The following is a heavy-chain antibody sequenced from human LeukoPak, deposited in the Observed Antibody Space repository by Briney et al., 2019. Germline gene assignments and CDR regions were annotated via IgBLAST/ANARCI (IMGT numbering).Heavy chain of an antibody. Sequence: GGSLRLSCAAAGFTVITNDMTWVRQAPGKGHEWVSVLYSDGNTKYADSVQGRFTISRDNSKNTLYLEMNSLSPDDTAVYYCARGVEPLAANTLAYWGQGTLVTVFS. J-gene: IGHJ4*02. CDR2: LYSDGNT. CDR3: ARGVEPLAANTLAY. CDR1: GFTVITND. D-gene: IGHD1-14*01. V-gene: IGHV3-53*01.